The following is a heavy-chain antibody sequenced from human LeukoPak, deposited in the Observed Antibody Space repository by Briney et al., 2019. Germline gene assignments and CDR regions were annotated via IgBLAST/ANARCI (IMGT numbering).Heavy chain of an antibody. CDR1: GFTFSSYE. CDR3: ASSLRDWFDP. D-gene: IGHD4-17*01. J-gene: IGHJ5*02. V-gene: IGHV3-48*03. Sequence: PGGSLRLSCAASGFTFSSYEMNWVRQAPGKGLEWVSYISSSGSTIYYADSVKGRFTISRDNAKNSLYLQMNSLRAEDTAVYYCASSLRDWFDPWGQGTLVTVSS. CDR2: ISSSGSTI.